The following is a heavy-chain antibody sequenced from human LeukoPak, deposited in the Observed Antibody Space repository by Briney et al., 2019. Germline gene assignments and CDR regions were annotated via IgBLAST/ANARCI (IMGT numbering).Heavy chain of an antibody. J-gene: IGHJ3*02. V-gene: IGHV1-69*05. Sequence: ASVKVSCKASGGTFSSYAISWVRQAPGQGLEWMGGIIPIFGTANYAQKFQGRVTITTDESTSTAYMELSSLRSEDTAVYYCATTAVSIAARRSAFDIWGQGTMVTVSS. CDR1: GGTFSSYA. CDR2: IIPIFGTA. D-gene: IGHD6-6*01. CDR3: ATTAVSIAARRSAFDI.